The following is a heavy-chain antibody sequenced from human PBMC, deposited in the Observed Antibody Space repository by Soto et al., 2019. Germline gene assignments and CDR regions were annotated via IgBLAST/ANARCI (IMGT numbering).Heavy chain of an antibody. Sequence: PGGSLRLSCVGSGFIFSNNGMHLVRQTPGKGLEWVAFMSYDGSDTFYADSVKGRFTISRDNSKNTLFLHMSILRAEDTAMYYCTIVRVADSALEHWGQGTLVTVSS. J-gene: IGHJ4*02. D-gene: IGHD3-10*02. CDR3: TIVRVADSALEH. CDR1: GFIFSNNG. CDR2: MSYDGSDT. V-gene: IGHV3-30*02.